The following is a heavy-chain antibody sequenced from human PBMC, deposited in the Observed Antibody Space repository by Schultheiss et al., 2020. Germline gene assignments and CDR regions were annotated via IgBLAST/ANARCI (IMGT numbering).Heavy chain of an antibody. CDR1: GDSISSYY. Sequence: SETLSLTCTVSGDSISSYYWSWIRQPPGKGLEWIGYIHYSGSTNYNPSLKSRVTISVDTSKNQFSLKLRSVTAADTAVYYCARSTVMAVYYFDYWGQGTLVTVSS. J-gene: IGHJ4*02. D-gene: IGHD5-18*01. CDR3: ARSTVMAVYYFDY. V-gene: IGHV4-59*01. CDR2: IHYSGST.